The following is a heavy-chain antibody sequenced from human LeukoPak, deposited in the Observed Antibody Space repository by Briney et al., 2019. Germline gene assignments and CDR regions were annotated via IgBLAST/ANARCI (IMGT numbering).Heavy chain of an antibody. V-gene: IGHV3-30*18. CDR2: ISYDGSNK. J-gene: IGHJ4*02. Sequence: GRSLRLSCAASGFTFSGYGMHWVRQAPGKGLEWVAVISYDGSNKYYADSVKGRFTISRDNSKNTLYLQMNSLRAEDTAVYYCAKDTYYYDSSGYYRGMDYWGQGTLVTVSS. D-gene: IGHD3-22*01. CDR1: GFTFSGYG. CDR3: AKDTYYYDSSGYYRGMDY.